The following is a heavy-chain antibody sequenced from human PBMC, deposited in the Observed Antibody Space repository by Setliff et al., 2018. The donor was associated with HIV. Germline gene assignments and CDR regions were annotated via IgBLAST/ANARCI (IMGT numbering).Heavy chain of an antibody. D-gene: IGHD3-22*01. CDR1: GGSVSSSSYF. CDR3: ARTPGTHYYDRSANFHYFDY. V-gene: IGHV4-39*02. CDR2: IYYSGTT. J-gene: IGHJ4*02. Sequence: SETLSLTCTVSGGSVSSSSYFWGWIRRPPGTGLEWIGNIYYSGTTFYNPSLKSRVSISVDTSTDHFSLKLSSVTAADTAVYYCARTPGTHYYDRSANFHYFDYWGQGALVTAPQ.